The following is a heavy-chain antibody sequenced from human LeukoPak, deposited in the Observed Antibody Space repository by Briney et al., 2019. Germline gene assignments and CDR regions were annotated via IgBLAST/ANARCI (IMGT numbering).Heavy chain of an antibody. J-gene: IGHJ3*02. V-gene: IGHV3-11*01. Sequence: TGGSLRLSCAASGFTFSTYWMSWVRQAPGKGLEWVSYISSSGSTIYYADSVKGRFTISRDNAKNSLYLQMNSLRAEDTAVYYCARGGTVTTPRGSAFDIWGQGTMVTVSS. CDR3: ARGGTVTTPRGSAFDI. CDR2: ISSSGSTI. CDR1: GFTFSTYW. D-gene: IGHD4-17*01.